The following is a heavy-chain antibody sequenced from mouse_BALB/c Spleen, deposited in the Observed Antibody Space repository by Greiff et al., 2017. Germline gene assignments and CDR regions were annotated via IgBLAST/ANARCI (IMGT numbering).Heavy chain of an antibody. CDR1: GFTFSSFG. CDR2: ISSGSSTI. V-gene: IGHV5-17*02. J-gene: IGHJ2*01. Sequence: EVKLMESGGGLVQPGGSRKLSCAASGFTFSSFGMHWVRQAPEKGLEWVAYISSGSSTIYYADTVKGRFTISRDNPKNTLFLQMTSLRSEDTAMYYYARGGGDRDYGGQGTTLTVSS. D-gene: IGHD3-3*01. CDR3: ARGGGDRDY.